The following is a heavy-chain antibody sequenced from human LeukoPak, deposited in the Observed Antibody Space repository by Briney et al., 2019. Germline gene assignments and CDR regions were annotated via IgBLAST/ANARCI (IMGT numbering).Heavy chain of an antibody. J-gene: IGHJ6*02. D-gene: IGHD3-3*01. CDR2: IYYSGST. CDR3: ARDRTAWSGYYNYYYGMDV. Sequence: SETLSLTCTVSGGSLSSYYWSWIRQPPGKGLEWIGYIYYSGSTNYNPSLKSRVTISVDTSKNQFSLKLSSVTAADTAVYYCARDRTAWSGYYNYYYGMDVWGQGTTVTVSS. V-gene: IGHV4-59*01. CDR1: GGSLSSYY.